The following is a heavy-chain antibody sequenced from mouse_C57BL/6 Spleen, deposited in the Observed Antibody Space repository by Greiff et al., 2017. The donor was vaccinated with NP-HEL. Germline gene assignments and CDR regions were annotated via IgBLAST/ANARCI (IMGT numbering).Heavy chain of an antibody. CDR2: ISDGGSYT. CDR1: GFTFSSYA. Sequence: EVRLVESGGGLVKPGGSLKLSCAASGFTFSSYAMSWVRQTPEKRLEWVATISDGGSYTYYPDNVKGRFTISRDNAKNNLYLQMSHLKSEDTAMYYCARDRYYYGSSLDYWGQGTTLTVSS. D-gene: IGHD1-1*01. J-gene: IGHJ2*01. V-gene: IGHV5-4*01. CDR3: ARDRYYYGSSLDY.